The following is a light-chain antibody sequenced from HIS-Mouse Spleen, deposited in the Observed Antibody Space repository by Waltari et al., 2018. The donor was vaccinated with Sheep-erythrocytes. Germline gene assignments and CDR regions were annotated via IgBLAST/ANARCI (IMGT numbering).Light chain of an antibody. J-gene: IGLJ2*01. CDR1: SSDVGGYNY. CDR2: EVS. CDR3: SSYTSSSTLEV. V-gene: IGLV2-14*01. Sequence: QSALTQPASVSGSPGQSITISCTGTSSDVGGYNYVSWYQQHPGKAPKLMIYEVSNLPSGVSNRFSGSKSGNTASLTSSGLQAEDEADYYCSSYTSSSTLEVFGGGTKLTVL.